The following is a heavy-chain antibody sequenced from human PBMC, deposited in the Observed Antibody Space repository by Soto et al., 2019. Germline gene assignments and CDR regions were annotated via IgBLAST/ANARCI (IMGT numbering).Heavy chain of an antibody. D-gene: IGHD2-2*01. CDR2: ISVSGGTT. Sequence: PGGSLRLSCAASGFTFSTYAMTWVRQAPEKGLEWVSSISVSGGTTYYADSVKGRFTISRDNSKNTLYLQMNSLRAEDTAVYFCVRYATTSGYRPFDYRVQRTLVTVSS. CDR3: VRYATTSGYRPFDY. CDR1: GFTFSTYA. J-gene: IGHJ4*02. V-gene: IGHV3-23*01.